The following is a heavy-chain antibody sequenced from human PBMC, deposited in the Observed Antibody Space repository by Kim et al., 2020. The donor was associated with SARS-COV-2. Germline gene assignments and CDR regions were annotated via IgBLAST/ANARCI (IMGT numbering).Heavy chain of an antibody. Sequence: SETLSLTCTVSCASVSNSNYYWGWIRQPPGQGLEWIAYIFHNGNTNSNPSLRSRVTLSVDTSKNQFSLNVTSVISADTAVYYCARVGVRGTHRYRFDPWGQGTLVTVSS. CDR1: CASVSNSNYY. D-gene: IGHD3-10*01. CDR3: ARVGVRGTHRYRFDP. J-gene: IGHJ5*02. V-gene: IGHV4-61*01. CDR2: IFHNGNT.